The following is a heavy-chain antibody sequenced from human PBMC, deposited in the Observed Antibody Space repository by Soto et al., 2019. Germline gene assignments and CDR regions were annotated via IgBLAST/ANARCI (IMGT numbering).Heavy chain of an antibody. D-gene: IGHD3-3*01. CDR1: GFTFSDYV. CDR3: ARDRSTDFGLDV. CDR2: ISDGGERT. V-gene: IGHV3-23*01. J-gene: IGHJ6*02. Sequence: EVFLLDSGGDSVQPGGSLRLSCVGSGFTFSDYVMSWVRQVPEKGLEWVSSISDGGERTDYRDSVRGRFTISRDNARFTLHLQMNSLRVDDTATYFCARDRSTDFGLDVWGQGTTVTVSS.